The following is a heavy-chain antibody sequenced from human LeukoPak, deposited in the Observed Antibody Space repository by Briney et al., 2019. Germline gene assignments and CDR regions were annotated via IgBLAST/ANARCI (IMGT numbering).Heavy chain of an antibody. D-gene: IGHD6-13*01. V-gene: IGHV3-30*18. CDR2: ISYDGSNK. CDR1: GFTFSSYG. Sequence: PGRSLRLSCAASGFTFSSYGMHWVRQAPGMGLEWVAVISYDGSNKYYADSVKGRFTISRDNSKNTLYLQMNSLRAEDTAVYYCAKEGHGSSLDYWGQGTLVTVSS. CDR3: AKEGHGSSLDY. J-gene: IGHJ4*02.